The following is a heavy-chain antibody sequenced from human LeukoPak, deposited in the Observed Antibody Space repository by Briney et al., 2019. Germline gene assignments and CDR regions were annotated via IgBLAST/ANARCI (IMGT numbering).Heavy chain of an antibody. V-gene: IGHV3-7*01. CDR2: IKQDGSEK. CDR1: GFTFSSYW. CDR3: ARTPPKYFRGVDPAAFDI. D-gene: IGHD3-10*02. Sequence: GGSLRLSCAASGFTFSSYWMSWVRQAPGKGLEWVANIKQDGSEKYYVDSVKGRFTISRDNAKNSLYLQMNSLRAEDTAVYYCARTPPKYFRGVDPAAFDIWGQGTMVTVSS. J-gene: IGHJ3*02.